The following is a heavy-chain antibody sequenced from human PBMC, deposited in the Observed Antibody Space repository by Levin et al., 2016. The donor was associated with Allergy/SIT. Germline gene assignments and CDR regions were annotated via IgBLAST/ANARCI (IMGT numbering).Heavy chain of an antibody. CDR3: ARATFYMSSLYYFDN. D-gene: IGHD2-2*02. J-gene: IGHJ4*02. Sequence: GESLKISCAASGFKFDDFGLSWVRRVAGKGLEWVAGINWNGRRIDYVDSVKGRFTISRDSATNSLHLQMNTLRAEDTALYYCARATFYMSSLYYFDNWGQGTQVTVSS. V-gene: IGHV3-20*04. CDR2: INWNGRRI. CDR1: GFKFDDFG.